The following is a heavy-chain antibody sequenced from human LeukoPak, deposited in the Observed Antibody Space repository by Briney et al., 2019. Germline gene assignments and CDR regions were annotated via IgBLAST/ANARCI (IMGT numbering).Heavy chain of an antibody. V-gene: IGHV3-23*01. D-gene: IGHD6-19*01. CDR2: ISANAAGT. CDR1: GFTFSKYA. CDR3: TNDSGSSGWYVDN. J-gene: IGHJ4*02. Sequence: GRSLTPSRAADGFTFSKYAMRWFRQAPGKGLEWVSSISANAAGTIYADSVKGRFTISRDNSKNTVYLQMNSLRGEDTAVYYCTNDSGSSGWYVDNWGQGALVTVSS.